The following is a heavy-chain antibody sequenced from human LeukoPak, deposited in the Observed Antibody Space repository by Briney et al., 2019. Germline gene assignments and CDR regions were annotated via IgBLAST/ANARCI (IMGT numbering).Heavy chain of an antibody. CDR1: GFTFSSYG. Sequence: PGGSLRLSCAASGFTFSSYGMSWVRQAPGKGLEWVSTISGSGGSTYYADSVKGRFAISRDNSKNTLYLQMNSLRTEDTAVYYCAKDSLGTLPAASFDYWGQGTLVTVSS. J-gene: IGHJ4*02. CDR3: AKDSLGTLPAASFDY. CDR2: ISGSGGST. D-gene: IGHD2-2*01. V-gene: IGHV3-23*01.